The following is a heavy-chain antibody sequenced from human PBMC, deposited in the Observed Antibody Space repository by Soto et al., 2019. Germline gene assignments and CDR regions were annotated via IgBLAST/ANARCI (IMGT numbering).Heavy chain of an antibody. CDR1: GYTFTSYA. V-gene: IGHV1-3*01. CDR2: INAGNGNT. CDR3: ARAPATGIPEWAY. D-gene: IGHD3-9*01. J-gene: IGHJ4*02. Sequence: ASVKVSCKASGYTFTSYAMHWVRQAPGQGLEWMGWINAGNGNTKYSQKFQGRVTITADESTSTAYMELSSLRSEDTAVYYCARAPATGIPEWAYWGQGTLVTVSS.